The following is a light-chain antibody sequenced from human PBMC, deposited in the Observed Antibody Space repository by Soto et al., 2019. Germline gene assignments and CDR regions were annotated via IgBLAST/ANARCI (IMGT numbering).Light chain of an antibody. Sequence: DIQMTQSPSTLSASVGDRVTITCRASQSISSWLAWYQQKTGKAPKLLIYDASSLESGVPSRFSGSGSGTEFTLTISSLQPDDFATYYCQQYNSYSRPFGQGTKVDIX. CDR3: QQYNSYSRP. J-gene: IGKJ1*01. CDR2: DAS. CDR1: QSISSW. V-gene: IGKV1-5*01.